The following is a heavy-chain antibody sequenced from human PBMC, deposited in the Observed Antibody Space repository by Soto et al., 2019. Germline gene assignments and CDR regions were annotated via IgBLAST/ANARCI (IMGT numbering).Heavy chain of an antibody. CDR1: GGTFSSYT. D-gene: IGHD4-17*01. Sequence: QVQLVQSGAEVKKPGSSVKVSCKASGGTFSSYTISWVRQAPGQGLEWMGRIIPILGIANYAQKFQGRVTITADKSPSTAYMELSSLRSEDTAVYYCASDLHTYGDYAHLGYWGQGTLVTVSS. CDR2: IIPILGIA. CDR3: ASDLHTYGDYAHLGY. J-gene: IGHJ4*02. V-gene: IGHV1-69*02.